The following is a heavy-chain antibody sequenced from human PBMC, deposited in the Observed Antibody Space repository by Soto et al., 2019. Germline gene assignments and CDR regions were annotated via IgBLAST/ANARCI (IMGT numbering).Heavy chain of an antibody. CDR3: TRAGSDPGNFYISNYYAMDV. V-gene: IGHV3-53*01. Sequence: PGGSLRLSSAASGFSVSSDYMSWVRQAPGKGLEWVSLIYSGGDTYYADSVKGRFTISRDISSNTIYLHMTSLRADDTAIYYCTRAGSDPGNFYISNYYAMDVWGRGTTVTVSS. CDR2: IYSGGDT. CDR1: GFSVSSDY. D-gene: IGHD3-10*01. J-gene: IGHJ6*02.